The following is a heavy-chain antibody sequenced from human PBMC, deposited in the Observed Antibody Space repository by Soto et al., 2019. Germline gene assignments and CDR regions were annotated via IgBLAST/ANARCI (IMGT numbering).Heavy chain of an antibody. J-gene: IGHJ5*02. Sequence: ASVKVSCKASGYTFTTYPIHWVRQAPGQKFEWMGSINAGNGNTKYSQRFQARVTITRDTSARTAFMEISSLKSEDTAVYYCARERLESRYWLDPWGQGTLVTVS. V-gene: IGHV1-3*01. CDR3: ARERLESRYWLDP. D-gene: IGHD1-1*01. CDR1: GYTFTTYP. CDR2: INAGNGNT.